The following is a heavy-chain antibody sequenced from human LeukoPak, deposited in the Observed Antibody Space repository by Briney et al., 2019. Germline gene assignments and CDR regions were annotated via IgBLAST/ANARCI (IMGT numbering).Heavy chain of an antibody. V-gene: IGHV3-53*01. D-gene: IGHD7-27*01. J-gene: IGHJ4*02. CDR2: IYSGGST. CDR3: VQDWAWGAFAY. Sequence: PGGSLRLSCAASGFTVSSNYMSWVRQAPGKGLEWVSVIYSGGSTYYADSVEGRFTISRDNSKNTLYLQMNSLGGEDTAGYYCVQDWAWGAFAYWGQGTLVTVSS. CDR1: GFTVSSNY.